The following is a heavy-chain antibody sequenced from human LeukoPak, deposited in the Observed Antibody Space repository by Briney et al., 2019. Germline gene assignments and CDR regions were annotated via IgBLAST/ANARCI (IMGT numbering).Heavy chain of an antibody. D-gene: IGHD2-2*01. CDR2: IYYSGST. V-gene: IGHV4-61*01. CDR3: ARDQYYYYYYGMDV. CDR1: GGSVSSGSYY. J-gene: IGHJ6*02. Sequence: SETLSLTCTVSGGSVSSGSYYWSWIRQPPGKGLEWIGYIYYSGSTNYNPSLKSRVTISVDTSKNQFSLKLSSVTAADTAVYYCARDQYYYYYYGMDVWGQGTTVTVSS.